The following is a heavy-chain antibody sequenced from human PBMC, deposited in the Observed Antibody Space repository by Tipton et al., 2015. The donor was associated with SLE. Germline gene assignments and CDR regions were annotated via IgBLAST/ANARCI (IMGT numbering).Heavy chain of an antibody. CDR1: VGSISSSSYY. Sequence: TLSLTCTVSVGSISSSSYYWGWIRQPPGKGLEWIGSIYYSGSTYYNPSLKSRVTISVDTSKNQFSLKLSSVTAADTAVYYCARDLPDTAEYFQHWGQGTLVTVSS. CDR3: ARDLPDTAEYFQH. CDR2: IYYSGST. J-gene: IGHJ1*01. D-gene: IGHD3-9*01. V-gene: IGHV4-39*07.